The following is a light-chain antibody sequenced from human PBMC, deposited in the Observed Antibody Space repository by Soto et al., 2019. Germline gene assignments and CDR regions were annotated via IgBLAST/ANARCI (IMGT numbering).Light chain of an antibody. V-gene: IGLV1-44*01. J-gene: IGLJ3*02. CDR1: TSNIGRYS. CDR2: SDD. CDR3: AAWDDNLNGPL. Sequence: QSVLTQPPSLSGTPGQRVTISCSGSTSNIGRYSVNWYQHFPGTAPKILIYSDDERPSGVPDRFSGSKSGTSASLAISGLQSEDEAEYYCAAWDDNLNGPLFGGGTKLNVL.